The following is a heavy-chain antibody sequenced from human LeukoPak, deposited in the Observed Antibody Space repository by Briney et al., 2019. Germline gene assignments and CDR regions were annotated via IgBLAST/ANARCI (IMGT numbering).Heavy chain of an antibody. J-gene: IGHJ4*02. CDR2: IYYSGST. CDR1: GGSISSISYY. D-gene: IGHD6-13*01. V-gene: IGHV4-39*07. Sequence: SETLSLTCTVSGGSISSISYYWGWIRQPPGKGLELIGSIYYSGSTYYKPSHKSRVTISVDTSKHHVSLKLSSVTAADAAVYYCARDRTRIAAAGTNYFDCWGQGTLVTVSS. CDR3: ARDRTRIAAAGTNYFDC.